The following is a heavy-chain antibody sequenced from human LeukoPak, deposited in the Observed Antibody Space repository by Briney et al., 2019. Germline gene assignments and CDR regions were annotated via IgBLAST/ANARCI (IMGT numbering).Heavy chain of an antibody. D-gene: IGHD1-26*01. Sequence: GGSLRLSCAASGFTFSSYTMNWVRQAPGKGLEWVSSISTGGSYIYYADSVKGRFTISRDNAKNSLLLQMNSLRAEDTAMYYCARGGGRYYGAWGQGTLVTVSS. CDR2: ISTGGSYI. J-gene: IGHJ5*02. CDR3: ARGGGRYYGA. CDR1: GFTFSSYT. V-gene: IGHV3-21*01.